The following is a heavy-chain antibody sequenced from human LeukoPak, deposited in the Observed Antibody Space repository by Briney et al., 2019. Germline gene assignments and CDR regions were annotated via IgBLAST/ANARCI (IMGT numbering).Heavy chain of an antibody. CDR3: ARAVYDFWSGQTLDY. CDR1: GGSFSGYY. V-gene: IGHV4-34*01. D-gene: IGHD3-3*01. J-gene: IGHJ4*02. Sequence: SETLSLTCAVYGGSFSGYYWSWIRQPPGKGLEWIGEINHSGSTNYNPSLKSRVTISVDTSKNQFSLKLSSVTAADTAVYYCARAVYDFWSGQTLDYWGQGTLVTVSS. CDR2: INHSGST.